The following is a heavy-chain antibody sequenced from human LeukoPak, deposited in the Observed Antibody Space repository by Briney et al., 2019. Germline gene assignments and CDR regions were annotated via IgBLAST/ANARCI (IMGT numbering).Heavy chain of an antibody. D-gene: IGHD3-9*01. CDR2: ISSSGSTI. V-gene: IGHV3-48*03. J-gene: IGHJ4*02. Sequence: PGGSLRLSCAASGFTFSSYEMNWVRQAPGKGLEWVSYISSSGSTIYYADSVKGRFTISRDNAKNSLYLQMNTLRAEDTAVYYCGRTRDDTNEGYPDYWGQGTLVTVSS. CDR1: GFTFSSYE. CDR3: GRTRDDTNEGYPDY.